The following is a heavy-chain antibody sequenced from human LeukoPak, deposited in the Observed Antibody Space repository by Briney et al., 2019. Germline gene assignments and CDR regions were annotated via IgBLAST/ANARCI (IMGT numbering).Heavy chain of an antibody. CDR1: GFTFSSYA. V-gene: IGHV3-23*01. Sequence: PGGSLRLSCAASGFTFSSYAMSGVRQAPGKGLEWVSAISGSGGSTYYADSVKGRFTISRDNSKNTLYLQMNSLRAEDTAVYYCAKAYSSSWYYFDYWGQGTLVTVSS. J-gene: IGHJ4*02. CDR2: ISGSGGST. D-gene: IGHD6-13*01. CDR3: AKAYSSSWYYFDY.